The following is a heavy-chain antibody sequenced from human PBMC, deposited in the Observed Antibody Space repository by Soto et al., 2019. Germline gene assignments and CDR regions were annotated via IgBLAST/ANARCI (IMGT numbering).Heavy chain of an antibody. V-gene: IGHV3-21*01. D-gene: IGHD3-22*01. J-gene: IGHJ4*02. CDR1: GFTFSSYS. Sequence: GGSLRLSCAASGFTFSSYSMNWVRQAPGKGLEWVSSISSSSSYIYYADSVKGRFTISRDNAKNSLYLQMNSLRAEDTAVYYCARDRARNYYDSSGYYSTGVDYWGQGTLVTVSS. CDR2: ISSSSSYI. CDR3: ARDRARNYYDSSGYYSTGVDY.